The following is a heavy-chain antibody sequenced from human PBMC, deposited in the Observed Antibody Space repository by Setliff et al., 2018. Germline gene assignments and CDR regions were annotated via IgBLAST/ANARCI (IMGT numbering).Heavy chain of an antibody. CDR2: IRQDGNNK. CDR3: AKGAHFSNYARVFDP. J-gene: IGHJ5*02. Sequence: GGSLRLSCAASGFTFSSHGMHWVRQAPGKGLEWVAFIRQDGNNKYYRDSVRGRFTISRDNSKTTLFLQMNSLRPEDTGIYFCAKGAHFSNYARVFDPWGQGTLVTVSS. CDR1: GFTFSSHG. D-gene: IGHD4-4*01. V-gene: IGHV3-30*02.